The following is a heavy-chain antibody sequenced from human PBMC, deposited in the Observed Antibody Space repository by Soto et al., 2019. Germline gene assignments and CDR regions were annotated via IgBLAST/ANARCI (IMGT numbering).Heavy chain of an antibody. CDR3: ARVGEYQLLFAYYGMDV. D-gene: IGHD2-2*01. J-gene: IGHJ6*02. V-gene: IGHV1-2*02. CDR1: GYTFTGYY. CDR2: INPNSGGT. Sequence: GASVKVSCKASGYTFTGYYMHWVRQAPGQGLEWMGWINPNSGGTNYAQKFQGRVTMTRDTSISTAYMELSRLRSDDTAVYYCARVGEYQLLFAYYGMDVWGQGTTVTVSS.